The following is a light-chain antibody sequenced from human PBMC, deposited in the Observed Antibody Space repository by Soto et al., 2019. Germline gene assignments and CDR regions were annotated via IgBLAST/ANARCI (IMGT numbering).Light chain of an antibody. CDR2: GAS. V-gene: IGKV3-20*01. CDR3: QQYVSSPLT. CDR1: QSVSNNY. Sequence: DIKFTQSPCPLSLSPGEGATLSCRASQSVSNNYLAWYQQRPGQAPRLVISGASSRATAIPDRFSGSGSGTDFTLTISRLEPEDFAVYYCQQYVSSPLTFGGGTKVDIK. J-gene: IGKJ4*01.